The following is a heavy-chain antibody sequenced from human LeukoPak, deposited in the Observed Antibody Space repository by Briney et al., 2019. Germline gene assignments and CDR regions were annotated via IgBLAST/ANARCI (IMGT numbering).Heavy chain of an antibody. CDR2: IYPGDSDT. CDR3: VRRVDNSKYDY. V-gene: IGHV5-51*01. D-gene: IGHD4-11*01. J-gene: IGHJ4*02. CDR1: GDNLASYW. Sequence: GESLKISCRVFGDNLASYWIGWVRQMSGKGLEWMGIIYPGDSDTRYSPSFQGQVTISADKSISTAYLQWSSLKASDTAMYYCVRRVDNSKYDYWGQGTLVTVSS.